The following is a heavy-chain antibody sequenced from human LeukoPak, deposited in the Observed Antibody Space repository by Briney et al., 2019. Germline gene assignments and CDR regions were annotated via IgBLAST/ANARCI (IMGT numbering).Heavy chain of an antibody. CDR1: GFTFNSAW. CDR2: IKQDGSEK. Sequence: GGSLRLSCAASGFTFNSAWMSWVRQAPGKGLEWVANIKQDGSEKYYVDSVKGRFTISRDNAKNSLYLQMNSLRAEDTAVYYCARDRGSMGSSWGQGTLVTVSS. V-gene: IGHV3-7*01. D-gene: IGHD6-13*01. J-gene: IGHJ4*02. CDR3: ARDRGSMGSS.